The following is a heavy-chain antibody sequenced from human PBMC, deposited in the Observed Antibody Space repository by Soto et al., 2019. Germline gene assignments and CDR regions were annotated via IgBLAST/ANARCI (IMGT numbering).Heavy chain of an antibody. CDR1: GDPISSSY. D-gene: IGHD3-16*01. CDR3: ARAKYDYVWVFFHWDEEHHWLYAF. CDR2: IYYSGST. Sequence: PSETLSLTCTVSGDPISSSYWSWIRQSPGKGLEWIGYIYYSGSTNYNASLKSRVTISVDTSKNQFSLKLSSVTAADTAVYYCARAKYDYVWVFFHWDEEHHWLYAFCARGTPVTGSS. J-gene: IGHJ2*01. V-gene: IGHV4-59*08.